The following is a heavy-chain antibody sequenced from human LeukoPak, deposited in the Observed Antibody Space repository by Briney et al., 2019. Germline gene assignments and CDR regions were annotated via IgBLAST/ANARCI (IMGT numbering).Heavy chain of an antibody. CDR2: IKSKTDGGTT. J-gene: IGHJ4*02. Sequence: PGGSLRLSCAASGFIFSNLWMTWVRQAPGKGLEWVGRIKSKTDGGTTDYAAPVKGRFTISRDDSKNTLYLQMNSLKTEDTAVYYCTTERSGATYYYGSGSYGSYWGQGTLVTVSS. D-gene: IGHD3-10*01. CDR1: GFIFSNLW. V-gene: IGHV3-15*01. CDR3: TTERSGATYYYGSGSYGSY.